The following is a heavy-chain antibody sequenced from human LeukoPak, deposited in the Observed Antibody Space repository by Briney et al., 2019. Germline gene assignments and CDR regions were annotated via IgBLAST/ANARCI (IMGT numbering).Heavy chain of an antibody. V-gene: IGHV4-39*01. CDR3: ARRRYYDGSGYLE. CDR2: IYYSGRT. J-gene: IGHJ1*01. CDR1: GDSVSRSDSY. Sequence: SETLSLTCSVSGDSVSRSDSYWDWIRQPPGKGLEWIGTIYYSGRTYYSPSLKSRVTMSVDPSNNQFSLNLRPVTAADTAVYYCARRRYYDGSGYLEWGQGTLLSVPS. D-gene: IGHD3-22*01.